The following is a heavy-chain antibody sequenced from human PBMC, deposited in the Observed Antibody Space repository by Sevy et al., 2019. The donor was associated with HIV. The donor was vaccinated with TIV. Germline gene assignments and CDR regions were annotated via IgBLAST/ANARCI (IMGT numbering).Heavy chain of an antibody. CDR3: AEDKRGLQALRHRGAFDI. Sequence: GGSLRLSCAASGFTFSSYAMSWVRQAPGKGLEWVSAISGSGGSTYYADSVKGRLTISRDNSKNTLYLQMNSLRAEDTAIYYCAEDKRGLQALRHRGAFDIWGQGTMVTVSS. J-gene: IGHJ3*02. CDR2: ISGSGGST. V-gene: IGHV3-23*01. CDR1: GFTFSSYA. D-gene: IGHD5-12*01.